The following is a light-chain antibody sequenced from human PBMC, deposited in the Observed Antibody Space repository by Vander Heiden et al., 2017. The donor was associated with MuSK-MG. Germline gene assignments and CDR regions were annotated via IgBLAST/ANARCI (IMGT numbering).Light chain of an antibody. V-gene: IGKV3-11*01. Sequence: EIVLTQSPATLSLSPGERATLSCRASQSVGSYLAWYQQKAGQAPRLLIYDASNRATGIPARFSGSGSGTDFTLTSSSLEPEDFAVYYCQHRSNWLAFGGGTKVEIK. J-gene: IGKJ4*01. CDR2: DAS. CDR1: QSVGSY. CDR3: QHRSNWLA.